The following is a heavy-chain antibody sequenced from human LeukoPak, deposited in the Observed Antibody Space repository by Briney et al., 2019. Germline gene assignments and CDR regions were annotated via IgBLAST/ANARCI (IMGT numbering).Heavy chain of an antibody. J-gene: IGHJ4*02. CDR3: ARGKVRGVRYDY. D-gene: IGHD3-10*01. CDR1: GGSIRSSTHY. CDR2: INHSGST. V-gene: IGHV4-39*07. Sequence: SETLSLTCAVSGGSIRSSTHYWGWIRQPPAKGLEWIGEINHSGSTNYNPSLKSRVTMSVDTSKNQFSLKLSSVTAADTAVYYCARGKVRGVRYDYWGQGTLVTVSP.